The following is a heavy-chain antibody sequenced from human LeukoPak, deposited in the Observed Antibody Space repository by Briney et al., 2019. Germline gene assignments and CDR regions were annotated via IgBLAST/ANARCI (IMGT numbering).Heavy chain of an antibody. D-gene: IGHD3-3*01. CDR3: ARNYNFWSGYLDY. Sequence: SETLSLTCTVSGGSLSSYYWSWIRQPPGKGLEWIGYIHYSGSTNNNPSLKSRVTISVDTSKNQFSLKLTSVTAADTAVYYCARNYNFWSGYLDYWGQGTLVTVSS. V-gene: IGHV4-59*01. J-gene: IGHJ4*02. CDR1: GGSLSSYY. CDR2: IHYSGST.